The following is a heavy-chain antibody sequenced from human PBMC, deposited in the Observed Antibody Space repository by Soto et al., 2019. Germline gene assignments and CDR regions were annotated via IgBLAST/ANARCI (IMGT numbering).Heavy chain of an antibody. CDR3: ARDPYEVSTWPYYYGMDV. CDR1: GGSISSYY. V-gene: IGHV4-59*01. J-gene: IGHJ6*02. CDR2: IYYSGST. Sequence: SETLSLTCTVSGGSISSYYWSWIRQPPGKGLEWIGYIYYSGSTNYNPSLKSRVTISVDTSKNQFSLKLSSVTAADTAVYYCARDPYEVSTWPYYYGMDVWGQGTTVT. D-gene: IGHD3-3*01.